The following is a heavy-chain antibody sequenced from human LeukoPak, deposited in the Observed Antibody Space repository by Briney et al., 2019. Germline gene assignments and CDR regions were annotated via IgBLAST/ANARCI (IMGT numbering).Heavy chain of an antibody. CDR1: GYTFTGYY. V-gene: IGHV1-2*02. CDR2: INPNSGGT. D-gene: IGHD3-10*01. J-gene: IGHJ5*02. Sequence: ASVKVSCKASGYTFTGYYMHWVRQAPGQGLEWMGWINPNSGGTNYAQKFQGRVTMTRDTSISTAYMELSRLRSDDTAVYYCASGLLWFGELLFPYNWFDPWGQGTLVTVSS. CDR3: ASGLLWFGELLFPYNWFDP.